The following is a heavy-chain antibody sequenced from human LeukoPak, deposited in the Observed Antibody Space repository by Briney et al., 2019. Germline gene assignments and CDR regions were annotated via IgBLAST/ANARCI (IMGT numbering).Heavy chain of an antibody. CDR2: IYYSGST. V-gene: IGHV4-59*08. CDR1: GGSISSYY. D-gene: IGHD3-3*01. Sequence: PSETLSLTCTVSGGSISSYYWSWLRQPPGKGLEWIGYIYYSGSTNYNPSLKSRVTISVDTSKNQFSLKLSSVTAADTAVYYCARGRVESDYWGQGTLVTVSS. CDR3: ARGRVESDY. J-gene: IGHJ4*02.